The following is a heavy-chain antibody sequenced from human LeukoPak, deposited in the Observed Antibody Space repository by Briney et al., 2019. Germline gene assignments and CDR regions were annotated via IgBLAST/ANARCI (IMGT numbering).Heavy chain of an antibody. Sequence: SVKVSCKASGGTFSSYAISWVRQAPGQGPEWMGGIIPLFRTANYAQKFQGRVTITADRSTNTAFMELSSLRYEDTAMYYCATNYEILSGYPNNYYFHIWGQGTMVTVSS. CDR3: ATNYEILSGYPNNYYFHI. J-gene: IGHJ3*02. V-gene: IGHV1-69*06. CDR2: IIPLFRTA. CDR1: GGTFSSYA. D-gene: IGHD3-9*01.